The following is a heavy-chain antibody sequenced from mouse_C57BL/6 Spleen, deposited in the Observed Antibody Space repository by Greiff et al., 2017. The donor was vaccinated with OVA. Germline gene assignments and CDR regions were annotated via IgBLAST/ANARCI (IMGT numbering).Heavy chain of an antibody. CDR3: ARPSLTGLFAY. CDR2: ISSGSSTI. CDR1: GFTFSDYG. Sequence: EVMLVESGGGLVKPGGSLKLSCAASGFTFSDYGMHWVRQAPEKGLEWVAYISSGSSTIYYADTVKGRFTITRDNAKNTLSLQMTSLRSEDTAMYYCARPSLTGLFAYWGQGTTLTVSS. D-gene: IGHD4-1*01. V-gene: IGHV5-17*01. J-gene: IGHJ2*01.